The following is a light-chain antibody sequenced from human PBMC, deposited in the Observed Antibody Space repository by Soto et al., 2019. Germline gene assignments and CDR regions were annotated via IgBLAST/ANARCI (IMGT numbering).Light chain of an antibody. Sequence: QCLLTQPASMSGSPGQSITISCTGTSSYVGGYKYVSWYQQYPGKAPKLMIYDVSNRPSGVSNRFSGSKSGNTASLTISGLQAEDEADYYCSSYTSSSSYVFGTGTKVTVL. CDR3: SSYTSSSSYV. CDR1: SSYVGGYKY. V-gene: IGLV2-14*03. CDR2: DVS. J-gene: IGLJ1*01.